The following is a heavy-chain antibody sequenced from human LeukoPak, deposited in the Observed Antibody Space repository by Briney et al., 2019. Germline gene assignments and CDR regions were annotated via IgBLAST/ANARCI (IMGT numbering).Heavy chain of an antibody. D-gene: IGHD5-18*01. CDR3: AKGSYDYGDY. CDR2: INSDGSST. Sequence: GGSLRLSCAASGFTFSSHAMSWVRQAPGKGLVWVSRINSDGSSTSYADSVKGRFTISRDNAKNTLYLQMNSLRAEDTAVYYCAKGSYDYGDYWGQGTLVTVSS. J-gene: IGHJ4*02. V-gene: IGHV3-74*01. CDR1: GFTFSSHA.